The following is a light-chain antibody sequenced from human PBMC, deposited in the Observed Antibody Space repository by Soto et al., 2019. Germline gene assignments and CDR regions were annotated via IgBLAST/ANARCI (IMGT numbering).Light chain of an antibody. Sequence: IPMTQSPSALSASVGDSVTITCRASQTLSTWLAWYPQEPGKAPKLLIFDASSLQSGVPARFSGSGFGTEFTLTISSLQPDDFGTYYCQQYSIYPYTFGQGTKLEIK. V-gene: IGKV1-5*01. J-gene: IGKJ2*01. CDR3: QQYSIYPYT. CDR1: QTLSTW. CDR2: DAS.